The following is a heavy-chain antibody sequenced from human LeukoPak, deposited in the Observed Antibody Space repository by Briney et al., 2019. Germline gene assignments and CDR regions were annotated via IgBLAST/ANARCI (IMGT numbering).Heavy chain of an antibody. D-gene: IGHD6-19*01. Sequence: SVKVSCKASGGTFSSYAISWVRQAPGQGLEWMGRIIPIFGIANYAQKSQGRVTITADKSTSTAYMELSSLRSEDTAVYYCARAGYSSGWYEGRNWFDPWGQGTLVTVSS. CDR3: ARAGYSSGWYEGRNWFDP. CDR2: IIPIFGIA. CDR1: GGTFSSYA. J-gene: IGHJ5*02. V-gene: IGHV1-69*04.